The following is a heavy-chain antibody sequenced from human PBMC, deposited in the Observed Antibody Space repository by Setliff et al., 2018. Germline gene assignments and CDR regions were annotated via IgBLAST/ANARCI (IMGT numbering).Heavy chain of an antibody. CDR3: ARYNSSAACFDL. CDR1: GVSFGSGTYY. J-gene: IGHJ5*02. V-gene: IGHV4-61*02. D-gene: IGHD1-20*01. Sequence: SETLSLTCTVSGVSFGSGTYYWSWIRQPAGKGLEWIGLIQSTGNTNYNPSLQSRVTISIDTSKNQFSLKMSSVTAADTAMYYCARYNSSAACFDLWGPGTLVTVSS. CDR2: IQSTGNT.